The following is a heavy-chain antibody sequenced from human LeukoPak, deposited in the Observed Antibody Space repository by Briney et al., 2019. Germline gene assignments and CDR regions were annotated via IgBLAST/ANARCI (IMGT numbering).Heavy chain of an antibody. CDR1: GGSISSTGYY. V-gene: IGHV3-23*01. D-gene: IGHD1-26*01. CDR3: AKAVVGAVKGKFDY. Sequence: TSETLSLTCTVSGGSISSTGYYWGWVRQPPGKGLEWVSAISGSGGSTYYADSVKGRFTISRDNSKNTLYLQMNSLRAEDTAEYYCAKAVVGAVKGKFDYWGQGTLVTVSS. J-gene: IGHJ4*02. CDR2: ISGSGGST.